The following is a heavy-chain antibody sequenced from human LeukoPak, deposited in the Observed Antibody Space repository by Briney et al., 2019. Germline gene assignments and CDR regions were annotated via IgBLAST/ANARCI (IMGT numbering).Heavy chain of an antibody. Sequence: PSETLSLTCSVSGDSITMSYWNWIRQPPGQGLEWIGSIFYSGNTKYNPALQSRVTISVDTSKNQFSLEVNSVTAADTAVYYCARGRLSPSAFRPFEHWGRGTLVTVSS. J-gene: IGHJ4*02. CDR2: IFYSGNT. CDR1: GDSITMSY. D-gene: IGHD6-25*01. CDR3: ARGRLSPSAFRPFEH. V-gene: IGHV4-59*01.